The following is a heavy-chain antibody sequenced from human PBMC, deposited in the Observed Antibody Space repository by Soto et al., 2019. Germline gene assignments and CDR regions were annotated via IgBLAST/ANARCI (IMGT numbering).Heavy chain of an antibody. CDR2: ISGSGGST. V-gene: IGHV3-23*01. J-gene: IGHJ4*02. CDR1: GFTFSSYA. CDR3: AKDHQPATTVSYYFDY. D-gene: IGHD4-17*01. Sequence: GGSLRLSCAASGFTFSSYAMSWVRQAPGKGLEWVSAISGSGGSTYYADSVKGRFTISRDNSKNTLYLQMNSLRAEDTAVYYCAKDHQPATTVSYYFDYWGQGTLVTVSS.